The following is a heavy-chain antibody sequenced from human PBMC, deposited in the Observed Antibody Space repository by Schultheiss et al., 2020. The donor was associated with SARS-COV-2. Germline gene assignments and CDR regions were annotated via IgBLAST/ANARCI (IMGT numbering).Heavy chain of an antibody. CDR1: EFTFDSYS. CDR2: ISVKSNYI. V-gene: IGHV3-21*01. J-gene: IGHJ6*02. CDR3: ARDKGSSWYGGYYYYGMDV. D-gene: IGHD6-13*01. Sequence: GESLKISCAAHEFTFDSYSMHWFRQTPEMGLEWVSSISVKSNYIYYADSVKGRFTISRDNSKNTLYLQMNSLRAEDTAVYYCARDKGSSWYGGYYYYGMDVWGQGTTVTVSS.